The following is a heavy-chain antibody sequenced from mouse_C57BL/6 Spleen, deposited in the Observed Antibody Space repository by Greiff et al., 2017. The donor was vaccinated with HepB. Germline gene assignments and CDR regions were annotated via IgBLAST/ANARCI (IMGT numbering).Heavy chain of an antibody. J-gene: IGHJ2*01. Sequence: VQGVESGAELVRPGASVKLSCKASGYTFTDYYINWVKQRPGQGLEWIARIYPGSGNTYYNEKFKGKATLTAEKSSSTAYMQLSSLTSEDSAVYFCARLGDGLDYWGQGTTLTVSS. CDR2: IYPGSGNT. CDR3: ARLGDGLDY. V-gene: IGHV1-76*01. D-gene: IGHD3-1*01. CDR1: GYTFTDYY.